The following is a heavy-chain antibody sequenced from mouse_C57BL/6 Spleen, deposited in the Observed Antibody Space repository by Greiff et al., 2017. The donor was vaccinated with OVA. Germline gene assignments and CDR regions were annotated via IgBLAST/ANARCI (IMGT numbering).Heavy chain of an antibody. Sequence: QVQLKQSGAELARPGASVKLSCKASGYTFTSYGISWVKQRTGQGLEWIGEIYPRSGNTYYNEKFKGKATLTADKSSSTAYMELRSLTSEDSAVYFCARLDLAGPFAYWGQGTLVTVSA. CDR1: GYTFTSYG. CDR3: ARLDLAGPFAY. D-gene: IGHD1-1*01. V-gene: IGHV1-81*01. J-gene: IGHJ3*01. CDR2: IYPRSGNT.